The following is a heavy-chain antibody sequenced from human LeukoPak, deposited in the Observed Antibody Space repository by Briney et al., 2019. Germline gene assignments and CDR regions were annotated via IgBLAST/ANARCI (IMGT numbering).Heavy chain of an antibody. CDR2: INSDGYSI. CDR1: GFTFSSYW. D-gene: IGHD6-19*01. Sequence: GGSLRLSCAATGFTFSSYWMHWVRQAPGKGPVWLARINSDGYSISYADSVKGRFTTSRDNAKKTLYLQMNTLRAEDTAMYYCARAIAEAGTDSWGQGTLVTVSS. CDR3: ARAIAEAGTDS. J-gene: IGHJ4*02. V-gene: IGHV3-74*01.